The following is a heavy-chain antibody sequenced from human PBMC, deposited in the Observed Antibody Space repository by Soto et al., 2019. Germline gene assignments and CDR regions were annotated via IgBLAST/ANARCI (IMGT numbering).Heavy chain of an antibody. J-gene: IGHJ4*02. V-gene: IGHV3-74*01. D-gene: IGHD4-17*01. CDR1: GFTFSDYW. CDR2: INDDGSDT. CDR3: ARDPTTGLDS. Sequence: EVQLVESGGDLVQPGGSLRLSCAASGFTFSDYWMHWVRQAPGKGLVWVSLINDDGSDTTYADSVKGRFTISRDNAKNTVDLQMNTLRVEDTDVYYCARDPTTGLDSWGQGTLVTVSS.